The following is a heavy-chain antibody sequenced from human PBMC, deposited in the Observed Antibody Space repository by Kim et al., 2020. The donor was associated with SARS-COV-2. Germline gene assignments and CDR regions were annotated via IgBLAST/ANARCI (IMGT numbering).Heavy chain of an antibody. Sequence: SETLSLTCTVSGCSISSYYWSWIRQAPGKGLEWVGYIYYSGSTNYNASLKSRVTISVDTSKNQFSLKLSSVTAADTAVYYCARGPDILTGYYSLDYWGQGTLVTVSS. CDR1: GCSISSYY. CDR2: IYYSGST. CDR3: ARGPDILTGYYSLDY. D-gene: IGHD3-9*01. V-gene: IGHV4-59*01. J-gene: IGHJ4*02.